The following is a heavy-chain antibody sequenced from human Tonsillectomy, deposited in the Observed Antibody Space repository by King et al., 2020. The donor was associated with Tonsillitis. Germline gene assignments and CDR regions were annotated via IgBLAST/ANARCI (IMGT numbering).Heavy chain of an antibody. D-gene: IGHD4-17*01. J-gene: IGHJ4*02. V-gene: IGHV4-34*01. CDR2: INHGGST. CDR3: ARAFSVTRLD. CDR1: GGSFSGYY. Sequence: VQLQQWGAGLLKPSETLSLTCAVYGGSFSGYYWSWIRQPPGKGLEWIGEINHGGSTNYNPSLKSQVPISVDTSKSQFSLKLNSVTAADTAVYYCARAFSVTRLDWGRGTLVTVSS.